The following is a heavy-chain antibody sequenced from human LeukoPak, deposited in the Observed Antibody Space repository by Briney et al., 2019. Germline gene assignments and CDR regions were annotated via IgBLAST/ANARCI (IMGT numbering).Heavy chain of an antibody. D-gene: IGHD5-24*01. J-gene: IGHJ4*02. V-gene: IGHV3-30*04. CDR2: ISYDGSNK. Sequence: PGGSLRLSCAASGFTFSSYAMHWVRQAPGKGLEWVAVISYDGSNKYYADSVKGRFTISRDNSKNTLYLQMNSLRAEDTAVYYCARPTDERSQFDYRGQGTLVTVSS. CDR3: ARPTDERSQFDY. CDR1: GFTFSSYA.